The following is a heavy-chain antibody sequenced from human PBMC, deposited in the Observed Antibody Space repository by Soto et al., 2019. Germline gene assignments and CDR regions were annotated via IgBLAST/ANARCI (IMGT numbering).Heavy chain of an antibody. J-gene: IGHJ6*02. V-gene: IGHV4-4*02. CDR2: IYHSGST. CDR1: GGSISSSNW. D-gene: IGHD2-2*01. CDR3: ARLPIVVVPAAMYEYYYYGMDV. Sequence: QVQLQESGPGLVKPSGTLSLTCAVSGGSISSSNWWSWVRQPPGKGLEWIGEIYHSGSTNYNPSLKSRVTISVDKSKNQFSLKLSSVTAADTAVYYCARLPIVVVPAAMYEYYYYGMDVWGQGTTVTVSS.